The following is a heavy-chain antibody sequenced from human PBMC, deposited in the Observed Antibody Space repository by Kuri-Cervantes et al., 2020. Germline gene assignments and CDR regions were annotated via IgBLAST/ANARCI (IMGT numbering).Heavy chain of an antibody. Sequence: GGSLRLSCAASGFTFSDYYMSWIRQAPGKGLEWVSYISSSGSTIYYADSVEGRFTISRDNAKNSLYLQMNSLRAEDTAVYYCAGGQWLDAPFDYWGQGTLVTVSS. D-gene: IGHD6-19*01. CDR3: AGGQWLDAPFDY. CDR2: ISSSGSTI. CDR1: GFTFSDYY. V-gene: IGHV3-11*04. J-gene: IGHJ4*02.